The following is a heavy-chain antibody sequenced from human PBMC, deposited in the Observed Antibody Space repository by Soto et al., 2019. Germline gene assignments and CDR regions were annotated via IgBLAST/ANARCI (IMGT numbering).Heavy chain of an antibody. CDR3: ARGTSPHYYYDSSGTSYGMDV. J-gene: IGHJ6*02. V-gene: IGHV3-30-3*01. CDR1: VFTFSSYA. D-gene: IGHD3-22*01. CDR2: ISYDGSNK. Sequence: GSLRLSGAASVFTFSSYAMHWVRQAPGKGLEWVAVISYDGSNKYYADSVRGRFTISRDNSKNTLYLQMNSLRAEDTAVYYCARGTSPHYYYDSSGTSYGMDVWGQGTTVTVSS.